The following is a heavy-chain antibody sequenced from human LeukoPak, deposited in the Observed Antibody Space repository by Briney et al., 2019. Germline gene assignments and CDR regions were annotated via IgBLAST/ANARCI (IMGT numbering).Heavy chain of an antibody. CDR2: INPNSGGT. J-gene: IGHJ4*02. CDR1: GYTFTGYY. D-gene: IGHD3-3*01. Sequence: ASVKVSCKASGYTFTGYYMHWVRQAPGQGLEWMGWINPNSGGTNYAQKFKGRVTMTRDTSISTAYMELSRLRSDDTAVYYCARDPHYTSNLDYWGQGTLVTVSS. V-gene: IGHV1-2*02. CDR3: ARDPHYTSNLDY.